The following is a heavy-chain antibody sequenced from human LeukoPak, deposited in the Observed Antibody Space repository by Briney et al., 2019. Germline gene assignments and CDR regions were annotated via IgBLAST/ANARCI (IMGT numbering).Heavy chain of an antibody. CDR3: ARRANSGSYYRHFDY. D-gene: IGHD1-26*01. J-gene: IGHJ4*02. CDR1: GGSISSNSYY. Sequence: PSETLSLTCTVSGGSISSNSYYWGWIRQPPGKGLEWIGSIYYSGTTNYNPSLKSRVTISVDTSKNQFSLKLSSVTAADTAVYYCARRANSGSYYRHFDYWGQGTLSTVSS. V-gene: IGHV4-39*01. CDR2: IYYSGTT.